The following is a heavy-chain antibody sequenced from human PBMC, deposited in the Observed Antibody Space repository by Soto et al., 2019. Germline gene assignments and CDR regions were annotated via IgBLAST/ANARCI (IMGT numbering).Heavy chain of an antibody. CDR1: GYTFTSYY. Sequence: QVQLVQSGAEVKKPGASVKVSCKASGYTFTSYYMHWVRQAPGQGLEWMGIINPSGGSTSYAQKFQGRGTMTRDTSTSTVYMELSSLRSEDTAVYYCARDRPPAVAGMYYFDYWGQGTLVTVSS. V-gene: IGHV1-46*03. D-gene: IGHD6-19*01. CDR3: ARDRPPAVAGMYYFDY. CDR2: INPSGGST. J-gene: IGHJ4*02.